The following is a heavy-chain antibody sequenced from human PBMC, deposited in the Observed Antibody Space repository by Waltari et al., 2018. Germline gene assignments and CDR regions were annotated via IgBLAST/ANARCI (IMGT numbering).Heavy chain of an antibody. D-gene: IGHD3-9*01. V-gene: IGHV1-69*04. CDR2: IIPILGIA. J-gene: IGHJ4*02. CDR3: ATKGGYDILTGLDY. Sequence: QVQLVQSGAEVKKPGSSVKVSCKASGGTFSSYAISWVRQAPGQGLEWMGGIIPILGIANYAQKFQGRVTITADESTSTAYMELSSLRSEDTAVYYCATKGGYDILTGLDYWGQGTLVTVSS. CDR1: GGTFSSYA.